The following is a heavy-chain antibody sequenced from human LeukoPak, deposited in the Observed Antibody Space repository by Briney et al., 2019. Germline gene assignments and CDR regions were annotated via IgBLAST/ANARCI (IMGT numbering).Heavy chain of an antibody. Sequence: GGSLRLSCAASGFTFSSYGMHWVRQARGKGLEWVACIRYDGSNKYYADSVKGRFTISRDNSKNTLYLQMNSLRAEDTAVYYCAKARELVPAASGKYYFDNWGQGTLVTVSS. CDR1: GFTFSSYG. CDR3: AKARELVPAASGKYYFDN. CDR2: IRYDGSNK. J-gene: IGHJ4*02. V-gene: IGHV3-30*02. D-gene: IGHD2-2*01.